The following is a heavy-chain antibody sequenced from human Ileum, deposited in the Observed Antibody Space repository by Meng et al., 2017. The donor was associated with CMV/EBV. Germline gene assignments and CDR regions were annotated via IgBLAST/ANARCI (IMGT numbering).Heavy chain of an antibody. Sequence: SSYAMHWVRQAPGKGLEWEAVISYDGSNKYYADSVKGRFTISRDNSKNTLYLQMNSLRAEDTAVYYCARDWGFGGYCSSTSCYNFDYWGQGTLVTVSS. V-gene: IGHV3-30-3*01. D-gene: IGHD2-2*02. CDR1: SSYA. CDR2: ISYDGSNK. CDR3: ARDWGFGGYCSSTSCYNFDY. J-gene: IGHJ4*02.